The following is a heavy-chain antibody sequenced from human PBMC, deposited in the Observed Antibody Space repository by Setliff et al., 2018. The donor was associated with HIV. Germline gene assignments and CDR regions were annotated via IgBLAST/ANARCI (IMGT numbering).Heavy chain of an antibody. CDR1: GGPISDGMW. CDR3: TRGGSMTTLTT. CDR2: IHHSGTT. Sequence: SETLSLTCVVSGGPISDGMWWSWVRQPPPRGLEWIGEIHHSGTTRYNPSLKSRVSISVDTSKNQFSLRLSSVTAADTAVYYCTRGGSMTTLTTWGQGTLVTVSS. V-gene: IGHV4-4*02. D-gene: IGHD4-4*01. J-gene: IGHJ4*02.